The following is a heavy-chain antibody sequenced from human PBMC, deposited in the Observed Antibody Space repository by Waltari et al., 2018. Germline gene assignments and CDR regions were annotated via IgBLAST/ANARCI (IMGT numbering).Heavy chain of an antibody. J-gene: IGHJ3*02. CDR2: LYSDERT. CDR3: ARGVAGGFDI. V-gene: IGHV3-53*04. CDR1: GHPVSANY. D-gene: IGHD6-19*01. Sequence: EVELVESGGGLVQPGGSLRLSCAASGHPVSANYMSGVRQAPGKGLEWVSVLYSDERTYYADSVKGRFTISRHNSRNILYFQMNRLRIEDTAVYYCARGVAGGFDIWGQGTRVTVSS.